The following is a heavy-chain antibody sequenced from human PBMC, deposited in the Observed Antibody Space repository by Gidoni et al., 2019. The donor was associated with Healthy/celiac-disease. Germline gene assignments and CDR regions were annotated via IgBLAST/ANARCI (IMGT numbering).Heavy chain of an antibody. Sequence: EVQLVESGGGLVQPGGSLRLSCAASGFTFSSYSMNWVRQAPGKGLECVSYISSSSSTIYYADSVKGRFTISRDNAKNSLYLQMNSLRDEDTAVYYCARVSPITMVRGVSGIDYWGQGTLVTVSS. CDR2: ISSSSSTI. J-gene: IGHJ4*02. CDR1: GFTFSSYS. D-gene: IGHD3-10*01. V-gene: IGHV3-48*02. CDR3: ARVSPITMVRGVSGIDY.